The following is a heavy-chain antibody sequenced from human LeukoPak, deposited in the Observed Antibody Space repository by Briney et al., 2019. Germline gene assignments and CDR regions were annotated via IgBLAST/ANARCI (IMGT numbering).Heavy chain of an antibody. D-gene: IGHD6-19*01. J-gene: IGHJ4*02. CDR3: GRGQWLVF. V-gene: IGHV3-7*01. Sequence: PGGSLRLSCAASVFTFSDYQMGWVRQAPGKGLEWVANTKQDGSEKYYADSVKGRFTISRDNAKNSLDMHMNSLRAEDTYVYYCGRGQWLVFRGQGTLVTVSS. CDR1: VFTFSDYQ. CDR2: TKQDGSEK.